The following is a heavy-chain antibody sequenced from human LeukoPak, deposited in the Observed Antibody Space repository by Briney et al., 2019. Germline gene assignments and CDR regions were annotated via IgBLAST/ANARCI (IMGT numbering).Heavy chain of an antibody. Sequence: ASVKVSCKASGYTFTSYDFNWVRQATGQRPEWMGWMSPNSGGTGYAQKFQDRVTMTRNTSISTAYMELSSLRSDDTAVYYCARGPPNWGYDYWGPGTLVTVSS. V-gene: IGHV1-8*01. CDR1: GYTFTSYD. CDR3: ARGPPNWGYDY. CDR2: MSPNSGGT. D-gene: IGHD7-27*01. J-gene: IGHJ4*02.